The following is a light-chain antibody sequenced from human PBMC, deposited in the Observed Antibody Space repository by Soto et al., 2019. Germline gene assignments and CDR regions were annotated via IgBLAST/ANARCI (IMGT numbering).Light chain of an antibody. CDR2: GAS. CDR1: QSVSSN. Sequence: EIVMTQSPATLSVSPGERATLSCRASQSVSSNLAWYQQKPGQAPRLLIYGASTRATGIPARFSGSGSGTEFTLTISSIQSEDVVVYYCQQYNNWPPWTFGQGTKVEIK. V-gene: IGKV3-15*01. J-gene: IGKJ1*01. CDR3: QQYNNWPPWT.